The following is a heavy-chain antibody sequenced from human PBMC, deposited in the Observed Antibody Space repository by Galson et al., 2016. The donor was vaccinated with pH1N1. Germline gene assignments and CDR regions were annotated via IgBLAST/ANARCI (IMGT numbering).Heavy chain of an antibody. V-gene: IGHV5-51*03. D-gene: IGHD3-22*01. CDR3: ARYAVTYYYGSSGYPDWYFDL. J-gene: IGHJ2*01. CDR1: GYSFTSYW. Sequence: QSGAEVKKPGESLKISCKGSGYSFTSYWIGWVRQMPGKGLEWMGIIYPGDSDTRYSPSFQGQVTISADKSTSTAYLQWSSLKASDTAIYYCARYAVTYYYGSSGYPDWYFDLWGRGTLVTVSS. CDR2: IYPGDSDT.